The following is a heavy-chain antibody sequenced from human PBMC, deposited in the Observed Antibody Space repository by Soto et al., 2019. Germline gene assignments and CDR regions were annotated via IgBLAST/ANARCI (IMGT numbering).Heavy chain of an antibody. V-gene: IGHV1-3*01. CDR3: ARRYCTNGVCATRGYDYYGMDV. Sequence: QVQLVQSGAEVKKPGASVKVSCKASGYTFTSYAMHWVRQAPGQRLEWMGWINAGNGNTKYSQKFQGRVTITRDTAASTGYMELSSLRSEDTAVYYCARRYCTNGVCATRGYDYYGMDVWGQGTTVTVSS. J-gene: IGHJ6*02. D-gene: IGHD2-8*01. CDR2: INAGNGNT. CDR1: GYTFTSYA.